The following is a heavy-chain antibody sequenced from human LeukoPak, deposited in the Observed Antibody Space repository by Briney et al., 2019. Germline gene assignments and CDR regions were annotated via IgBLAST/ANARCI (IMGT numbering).Heavy chain of an antibody. Sequence: GGSPRLSCAVSGFTFSTYSMNWVRQAPGKGLEWVSYITSSSSTIYYADSVKGRFTTSRDNAKNSLYLQMSSLRAEDTAVYYCARVRSAYYTDYWGQGTLVTVSS. CDR2: ITSSSSTI. J-gene: IGHJ4*02. D-gene: IGHD3-3*01. CDR1: GFTFSTYS. CDR3: ARVRSAYYTDY. V-gene: IGHV3-48*01.